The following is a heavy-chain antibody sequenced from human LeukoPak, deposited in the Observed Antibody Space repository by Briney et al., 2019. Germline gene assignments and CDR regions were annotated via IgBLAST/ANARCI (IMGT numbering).Heavy chain of an antibody. CDR2: IRYDGNNK. CDR3: AKDAEGYCSSTICLPFDY. J-gene: IGHJ4*02. V-gene: IGHV3-30*02. D-gene: IGHD2-2*01. Sequence: GGSLRLSCAASGFIFSSYGMHWVRQAPGKGLEWVAFIRYDGNNKYYADSVKGRFTISRDNSKNTLYLQMNSLRAEDTAIYYCAKDAEGYCSSTICLPFDYWGQGALVTVSS. CDR1: GFIFSSYG.